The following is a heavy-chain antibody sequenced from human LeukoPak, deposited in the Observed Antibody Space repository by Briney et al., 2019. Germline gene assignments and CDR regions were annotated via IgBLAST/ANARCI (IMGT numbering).Heavy chain of an antibody. CDR1: GGTFSIYA. V-gene: IGHV1-69*05. CDR2: IIPIFGTA. D-gene: IGHD2-15*01. J-gene: IGHJ4*02. CDR3: ASSMRYCSGGSCHPAYFDY. Sequence: ASVKVSCKASGGTFSIYAISWVRQAPGQGLEWMGGIIPIFGTANYAQKSQGRVTITTDESTSTAYMELSSLRSEDTAVYYCASSMRYCSGGSCHPAYFDYWGQGTLVTVSS.